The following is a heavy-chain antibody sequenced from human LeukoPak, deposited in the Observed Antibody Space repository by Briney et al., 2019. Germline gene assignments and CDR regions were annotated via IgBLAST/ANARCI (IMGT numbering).Heavy chain of an antibody. Sequence: GRSLRLSCAASGFTFSSYGMHWVRQAPGKGLEWVAVISYDGSNKYYADSVKGRFTISRDNSKNTLYLQMNSLRAEDTAVYYCAKDIGYCSGGSCPNWFDPWGQGTLVTVSS. CDR2: ISYDGSNK. CDR1: GFTFSSYG. D-gene: IGHD2-15*01. CDR3: AKDIGYCSGGSCPNWFDP. V-gene: IGHV3-30*18. J-gene: IGHJ5*02.